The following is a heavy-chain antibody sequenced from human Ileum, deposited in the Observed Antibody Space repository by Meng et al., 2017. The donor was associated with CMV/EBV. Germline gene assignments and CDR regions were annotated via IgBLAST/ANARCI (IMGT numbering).Heavy chain of an antibody. CDR3: ATEYSSSPGVVLGDAFHI. D-gene: IGHD6-6*01. V-gene: IGHV3-30*02. CDR1: GFTFSTYG. J-gene: IGHJ3*02. Sequence: GESLKISCAAPGFTFSTYGMHWVRQVSGKGLEWVAFIREDGSRKFYAASVKGRFTISRDNSKNTLYVQMNSLRDEDTAVYYCATEYSSSPGVVLGDAFHIWGQGTVVTVSS. CDR2: IREDGSRK.